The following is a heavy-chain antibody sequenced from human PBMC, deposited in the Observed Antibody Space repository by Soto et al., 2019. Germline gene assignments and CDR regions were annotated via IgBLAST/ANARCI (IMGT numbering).Heavy chain of an antibody. CDR3: AREGGKLLWFGELIYGMDV. Sequence: QVQLVQSGAEVKKPGASVKVSCKASGYTFTSYDINWVRQATGQGLEWMGWMNPNSGNTGYAQKFQGRVTMTRNTSISTAYMDLSSLRSEDTAVYYCAREGGKLLWFGELIYGMDVWGQGPTVTVSS. D-gene: IGHD3-10*01. CDR1: GYTFTSYD. J-gene: IGHJ6*02. CDR2: MNPNSGNT. V-gene: IGHV1-8*01.